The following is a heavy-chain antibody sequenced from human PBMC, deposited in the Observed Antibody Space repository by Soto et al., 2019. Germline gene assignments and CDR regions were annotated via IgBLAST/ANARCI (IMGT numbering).Heavy chain of an antibody. CDR2: ISGGGDAT. V-gene: IGHV3-23*01. CDR1: GFTFGNYA. Sequence: EVQLLESGGGLVQPGGSLRLYCAASGFTFGNYAFSWVRQSPGKGLEWVSVISGGGDATYYPDSVKGRFTTSRDNSKNTVYLQMNILRAEDTAVYYCAKKSLGSITLPALYYFDYWGQGTLVTVSS. J-gene: IGHJ4*02. D-gene: IGHD7-27*01. CDR3: AKKSLGSITLPALYYFDY.